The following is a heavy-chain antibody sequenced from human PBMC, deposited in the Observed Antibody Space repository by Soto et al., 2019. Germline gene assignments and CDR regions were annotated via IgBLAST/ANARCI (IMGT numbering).Heavy chain of an antibody. J-gene: IGHJ4*02. V-gene: IGHV3-43*01. D-gene: IGHD3-22*01. CDR2: ISWDGGST. CDR3: AKDNSRYYDTSGYDY. Sequence: GGSLRLSCAASGFTFDDYTMHWVRQAPGKGLEWVSLISWDGGSTYYADSVKGRFTISRDNSKNSLYLQMNSLRTEDTALYYCAKDNSRYYDTSGYDYWGQGTLVTVSS. CDR1: GFTFDDYT.